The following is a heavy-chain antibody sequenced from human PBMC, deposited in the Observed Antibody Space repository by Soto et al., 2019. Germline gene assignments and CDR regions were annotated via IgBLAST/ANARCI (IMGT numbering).Heavy chain of an antibody. V-gene: IGHV4-39*01. CDR3: AKNLPRTGRFDY. J-gene: IGHJ4*02. CDR2: IYYSVKT. Sequence: LSRPFSLSGASITSTTYFWAWIRQPPGKGLEWVGSIYYSVKTHYNPSLKSRTTISVDRSRNQFSLQVSSVTAADTAVYYCAKNLPRTGRFDYWGQGTVVTVSS. CDR1: GASITSTTYF.